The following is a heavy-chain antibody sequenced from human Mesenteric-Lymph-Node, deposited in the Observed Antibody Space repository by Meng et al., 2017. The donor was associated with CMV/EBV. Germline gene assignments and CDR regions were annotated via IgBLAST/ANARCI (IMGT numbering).Heavy chain of an antibody. CDR1: GFTISSYA. Sequence: GESLKISCAAAGFTISSYAMSWVRQAPGKRLEWVSTLAFSSGNTYYADSVKGRFTISSDTSKNTLYMQVTNLRAEDTAIYYCAKTPKRGFSYGNYFDLWGRGTLVTVSS. V-gene: IGHV3-23*01. D-gene: IGHD5-18*01. CDR3: AKTPKRGFSYGNYFDL. CDR2: LAFSSGNT. J-gene: IGHJ4*02.